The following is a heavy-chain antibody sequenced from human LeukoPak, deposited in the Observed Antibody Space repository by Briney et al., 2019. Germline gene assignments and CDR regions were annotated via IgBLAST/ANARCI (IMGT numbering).Heavy chain of an antibody. J-gene: IGHJ4*02. V-gene: IGHV3-15*01. CDR1: GFTFSSYA. D-gene: IGHD6-19*01. CDR2: IKSKTDGGTT. CDR3: TTRVAVAGRIIDY. Sequence: PGGSLRLSCAASGFTFSSYAMSWVRQAPGKGLEWVGRIKSKTDGGTTDYAAPVKGRFTISRDDSKNTLYLQINSLKTEDTAVYYCTTRVAVAGRIIDYWGQGTLVTVSS.